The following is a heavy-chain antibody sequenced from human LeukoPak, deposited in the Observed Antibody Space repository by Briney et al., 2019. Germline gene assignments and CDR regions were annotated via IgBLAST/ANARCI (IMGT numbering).Heavy chain of an antibody. Sequence: GGSLRLSCAASGFTFSTSAMSWVRQAPGKGLEWVARINSDGSTINHADSVRGRFTISRDNAENTLYLQMSSLRAEDTAIYFCARAAYYRFDYWGQGTLVTVSS. CDR3: ARAAYYRFDY. V-gene: IGHV3-74*01. CDR2: INSDGSTI. D-gene: IGHD1-26*01. CDR1: GFTFSTSA. J-gene: IGHJ4*02.